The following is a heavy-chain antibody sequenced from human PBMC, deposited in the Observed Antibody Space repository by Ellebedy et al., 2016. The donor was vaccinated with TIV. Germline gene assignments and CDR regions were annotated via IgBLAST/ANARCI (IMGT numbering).Heavy chain of an antibody. J-gene: IGHJ1*01. Sequence: GESLKISXAASGFTFSSYSMNWVRQAPGKGLEWVSSISSSSSYIYYADSVKGRFTISRDNSKNTLYLQMNSLRAEDTAVYYCAKAAVGYFQHWGQGTLVTVSS. V-gene: IGHV3-21*04. CDR2: ISSSSSYI. CDR1: GFTFSSYS. D-gene: IGHD4-23*01. CDR3: AKAAVGYFQH.